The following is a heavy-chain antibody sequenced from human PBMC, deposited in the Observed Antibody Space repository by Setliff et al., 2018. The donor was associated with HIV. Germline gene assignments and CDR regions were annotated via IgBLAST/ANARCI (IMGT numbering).Heavy chain of an antibody. V-gene: IGHV3-21*01. Sequence: SGGSLRLSCAASGFTFSSYSMNWVRQAPGKGLEWVSSISSSSSYIYYADSVKGRFTISRDNAKNSLYLQMNSLRAEDTAVYYCAREGGYNFWSGYLDYWGQGTLVTVSS. CDR3: AREGGYNFWSGYLDY. D-gene: IGHD3-3*01. J-gene: IGHJ4*02. CDR2: ISSSSSYI. CDR1: GFTFSSYS.